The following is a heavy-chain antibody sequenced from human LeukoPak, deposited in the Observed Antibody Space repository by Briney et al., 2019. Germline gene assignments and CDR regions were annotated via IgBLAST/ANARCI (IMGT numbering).Heavy chain of an antibody. CDR1: GGTFSSYA. V-gene: IGHV1-69*01. CDR3: ARTRITMIVVAPFDY. Sequence: SVKVSCKASGGTFSSYAISWVRQAPGQGLEWMGGIIPIFGTANYAQKFQGRVTITADESTSTAYMELSSLRSEDTAAYYCARTRITMIVVAPFDYWGQGTLVTVSS. D-gene: IGHD3-22*01. J-gene: IGHJ4*02. CDR2: IIPIFGTA.